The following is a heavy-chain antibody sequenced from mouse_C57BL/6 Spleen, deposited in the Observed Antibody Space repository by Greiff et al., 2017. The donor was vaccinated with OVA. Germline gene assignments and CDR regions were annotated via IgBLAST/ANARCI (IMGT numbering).Heavy chain of an antibody. Sequence: EVQVVESGGGLVKPGGSLKLSCAASGFTFSSYAMSWVRQTPEKRLEWVATISDGGSYTYYPDNVKGRFTISRDNAKNNLYLQMSHLKSEDTAMYYCARDYGSSPYWYFDVWGTGTTVTVSS. CDR1: GFTFSSYA. V-gene: IGHV5-4*01. CDR3: ARDYGSSPYWYFDV. CDR2: ISDGGSYT. J-gene: IGHJ1*03. D-gene: IGHD1-1*01.